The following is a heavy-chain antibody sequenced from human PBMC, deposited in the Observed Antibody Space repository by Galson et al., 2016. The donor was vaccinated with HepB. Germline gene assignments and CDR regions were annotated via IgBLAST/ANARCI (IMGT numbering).Heavy chain of an antibody. Sequence: LRLSCAASAFTFDDNPMHWVRQVPGKGLEWVSLISGDGGSTFYADSVKGRFTISRDNSKNSLYLEMNSLTTEDTAFYYCARSTGWTIDHWGQGTLVTVSS. V-gene: IGHV3-43*02. D-gene: IGHD1-1*01. J-gene: IGHJ4*02. CDR3: ARSTGWTIDH. CDR2: ISGDGGST. CDR1: AFTFDDNP.